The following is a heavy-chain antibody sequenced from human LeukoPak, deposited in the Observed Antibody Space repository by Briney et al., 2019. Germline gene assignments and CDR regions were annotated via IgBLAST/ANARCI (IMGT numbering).Heavy chain of an antibody. J-gene: IGHJ5*02. Sequence: GGSLRLSCAASGFTFSSYAMHWVRQAPGKGLEWVANIKQDGSEKYYVDSVKGRFTISRDNAKNSLYLQMNSLRAEDTAVHYCARYYDSSGYYYQLYNWFDPWGQGTLVTVSS. CDR3: ARYYDSSGYYYQLYNWFDP. D-gene: IGHD3-22*01. V-gene: IGHV3-7*01. CDR2: IKQDGSEK. CDR1: GFTFSSYA.